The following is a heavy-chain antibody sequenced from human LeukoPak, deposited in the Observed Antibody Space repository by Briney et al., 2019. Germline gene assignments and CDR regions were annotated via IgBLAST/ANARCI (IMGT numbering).Heavy chain of an antibody. J-gene: IGHJ3*02. CDR2: IIPIFGTA. V-gene: IGHV1-69*01. D-gene: IGHD6-25*01. CDR3: ARSLLGSSGPLAFDI. CDR1: GFTFSSYA. Sequence: PGGSLRLSCAASGFTFSSYAISWVRQAPGQGLEWMGGIIPIFGTANYAQKFQGRVTITADESTSTAYMELSSLRSEDTAVYYCARSLLGSSGPLAFDIWGQGTMVTVSS.